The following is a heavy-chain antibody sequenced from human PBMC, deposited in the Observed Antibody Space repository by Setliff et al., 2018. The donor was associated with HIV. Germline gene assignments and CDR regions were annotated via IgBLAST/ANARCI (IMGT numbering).Heavy chain of an antibody. Sequence: GGSLRLSCAASGFTFSSYSMNWVRQAPGKGLEWVSSITSSTYISYADSVKGRFTISRDNAKNSLYLQMNSLRAEDTAVYYCARDYAYNWNSVMDAWGKGTTVTVSS. D-gene: IGHD1-7*01. CDR3: ARDYAYNWNSVMDA. J-gene: IGHJ6*03. V-gene: IGHV3-21*01. CDR1: GFTFSSYS. CDR2: ITSSTYI.